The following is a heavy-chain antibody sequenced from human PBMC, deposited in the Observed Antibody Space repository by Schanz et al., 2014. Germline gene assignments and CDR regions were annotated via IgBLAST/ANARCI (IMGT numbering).Heavy chain of an antibody. J-gene: IGHJ3*02. CDR3: ARDYYDILTGYPYDTFDI. Sequence: QVQLVQSGAEVKKPGASVKISRKASGYTFTDYYMYWVRQAPGQGLEWMGRINPNSGGTNYAQKFQGRVTMTRDTSISTAYMELRRLRSDDTAVYYCARDYYDILTGYPYDTFDIWGQGTMVTVSS. V-gene: IGHV1-2*06. D-gene: IGHD3-9*01. CDR1: GYTFTDYY. CDR2: INPNSGGT.